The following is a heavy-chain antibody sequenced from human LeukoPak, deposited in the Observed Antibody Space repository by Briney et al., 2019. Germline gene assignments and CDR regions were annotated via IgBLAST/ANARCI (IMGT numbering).Heavy chain of an antibody. V-gene: IGHV1-8*03. CDR1: GGTFSSYD. J-gene: IGHJ5*02. D-gene: IGHD7-27*01. CDR2: MNPNSGNT. CDR3: KTGGTHWFDP. Sequence: ASVKVSCKASGGTFSSYDINWVRQATGQGLEWMGWMNPNSGNTGYAQKFQGRVTITRNTSISTAYMELSSLRSEDTAVYYCKTGGTHWFDPWGQGTLVTVSS.